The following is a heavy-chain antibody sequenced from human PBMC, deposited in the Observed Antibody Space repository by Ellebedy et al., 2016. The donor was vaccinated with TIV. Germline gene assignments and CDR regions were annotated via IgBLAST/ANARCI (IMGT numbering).Heavy chain of an antibody. D-gene: IGHD2/OR15-2a*01. J-gene: IGHJ4*02. CDR1: RYTFPSLH. CDR2: MSPNSGET. CDR3: GRGIIEGIDY. V-gene: IGHV1-8*01. Sequence: AASVQVSCKASRYTFPSLHINWVRQATGQGPEWMGWMSPNSGETGYSQKFQGRVTLTRDTSINTAYMELSGLTSEDTAVYYCGRGIIEGIDYWGQGTLVTVSS.